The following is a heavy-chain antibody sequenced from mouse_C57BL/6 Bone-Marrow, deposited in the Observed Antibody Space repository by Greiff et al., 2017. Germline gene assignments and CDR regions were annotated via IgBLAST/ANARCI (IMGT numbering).Heavy chain of an antibody. D-gene: IGHD1-1*01. Sequence: QVQLQQSGAELARPGASVKLSCKASGYTFTSYGISWVKQRTGQGLEWIGEIYPRSGNTYYNEKFKGKATLTADKSSSTAYMELRSLTSEDSAVYFCARERTYYGSISYYAMDYWGQGTSVTVSS. CDR1: GYTFTSYG. J-gene: IGHJ4*01. CDR3: ARERTYYGSISYYAMDY. V-gene: IGHV1-81*01. CDR2: IYPRSGNT.